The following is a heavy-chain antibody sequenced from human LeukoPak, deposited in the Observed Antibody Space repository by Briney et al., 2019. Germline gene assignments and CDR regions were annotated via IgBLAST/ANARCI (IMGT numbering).Heavy chain of an antibody. D-gene: IGHD2-15*01. CDR2: ITSSGTYI. V-gene: IGHV3-21*01. CDR1: GFTFSSYS. Sequence: GGSLRLSCAASGFTFSSYSMNWVRQAPGKGLEWVPSITSSGTYIYYADSVKGRFTISRDNAKDSLYLQMNSLRAEDTAVYYCARDRGILQSAFDYWGQGTLVTVSS. J-gene: IGHJ4*02. CDR3: ARDRGILQSAFDY.